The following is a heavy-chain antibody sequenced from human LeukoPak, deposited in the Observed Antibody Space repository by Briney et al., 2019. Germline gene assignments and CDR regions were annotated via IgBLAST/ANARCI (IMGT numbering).Heavy chain of an antibody. Sequence: SETLSLTCTVSGGSISSSSYYWRWIRQPPGKGREWIGCIYYSGSTYYNPSLKSRVTISVDTSKNQFSLKLSSVTAADTAVYYCATRRRRGMIVVVITLFDYWGQGTLVTVSS. V-gene: IGHV4-39*01. D-gene: IGHD3-22*01. J-gene: IGHJ4*02. CDR1: GGSISSSSYY. CDR3: ATRRRRGMIVVVITLFDY. CDR2: IYYSGST.